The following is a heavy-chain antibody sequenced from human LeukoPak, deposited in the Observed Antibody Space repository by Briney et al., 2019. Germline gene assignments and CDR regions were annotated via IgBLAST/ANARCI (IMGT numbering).Heavy chain of an antibody. CDR1: GYTFTSYD. Sequence: GASVKVSCKASGYTFTSYDINWVRQATGQGREWMGWMNPNSGNTGYAQKLQGRVTMTRDTSTSTAYMELSSLRSEDTAVYYCARRGPDYYYGLGVWGQGTSVTVSS. V-gene: IGHV1-8*01. J-gene: IGHJ6*02. CDR3: ARRGPDYYYGLGV. CDR2: MNPNSGNT.